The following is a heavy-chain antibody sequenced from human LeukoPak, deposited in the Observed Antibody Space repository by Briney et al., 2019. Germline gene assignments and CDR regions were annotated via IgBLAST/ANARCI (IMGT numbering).Heavy chain of an antibody. V-gene: IGHV3-30-3*01. Sequence: PGGSLRLSCAASGFTFSSDGLHWVRQAPGKGLEWVSILSYDGSNEYYAGSVKGRFTISRNNSKGTLSLQMNSLRAEDTAVYYCASFHDYGGKKGSPRGFDIWGQGTMVTVSS. CDR1: GFTFSSDG. D-gene: IGHD4-23*01. J-gene: IGHJ3*02. CDR3: ASFHDYGGKKGSPRGFDI. CDR2: LSYDGSNE.